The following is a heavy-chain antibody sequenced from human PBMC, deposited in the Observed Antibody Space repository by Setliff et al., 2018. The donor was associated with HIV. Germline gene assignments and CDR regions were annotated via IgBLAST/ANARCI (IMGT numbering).Heavy chain of an antibody. CDR1: GYTFTGSY. Sequence: ASVKVSCKTSGYTFTGSYVHWVRQAPGQGLQWMGWINPNTGDTRYRQEFQGRVIMTRDTSVNTVYMELTSLTIDDAAIYYCARSDSGWPHYQHHHMDVWGKGTTVTVSS. CDR2: INPNTGDT. J-gene: IGHJ6*04. V-gene: IGHV1-2*02. CDR3: ARSDSGWPHYQHHHMDV. D-gene: IGHD6-19*01.